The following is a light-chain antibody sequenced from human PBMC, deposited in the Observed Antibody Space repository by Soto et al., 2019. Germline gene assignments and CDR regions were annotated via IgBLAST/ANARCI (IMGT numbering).Light chain of an antibody. CDR3: QQYGSSTWT. Sequence: EIVMTQSPAILSVSPGERATLSCRASQSVSSNLAWYQQKPGQAPRLLIYGASTRATGIPARFSGSGSGTDFTLTISRLEPEDFAVYYCQQYGSSTWTFGQGTKVDIK. J-gene: IGKJ1*01. V-gene: IGKV3-15*01. CDR2: GAS. CDR1: QSVSSN.